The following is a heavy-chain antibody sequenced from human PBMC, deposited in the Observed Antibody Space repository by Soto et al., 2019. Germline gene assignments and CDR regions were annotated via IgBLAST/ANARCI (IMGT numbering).Heavy chain of an antibody. Sequence: QVQLVESGGGVVQPGRSLRLSCAASGFTFSSYGMHWVRQAPGKGLEWVAVIWYDGSNKYYADSVKGRFTISRDNSKNTLYLQMNSLRAEDTAVYYCARDLMHSSGSYYYGMDVWGQGTTVTVSS. D-gene: IGHD6-25*01. CDR2: IWYDGSNK. V-gene: IGHV3-33*01. CDR3: ARDLMHSSGSYYYGMDV. J-gene: IGHJ6*02. CDR1: GFTFSSYG.